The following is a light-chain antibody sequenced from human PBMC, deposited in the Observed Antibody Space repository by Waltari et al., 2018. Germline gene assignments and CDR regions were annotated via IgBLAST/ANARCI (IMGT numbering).Light chain of an antibody. J-gene: IGKJ4*01. CDR2: EVS. Sequence: VVTQTPRSLSVTPGKPASISCKSSQSPLHTNGEIFLSWYLQKPGQAPHLLIYEVSKRFSGVPDRFSGSGSGTDFTLKISRVEAEDVGVYYCMQGIQLPSFGGGTKVEIK. V-gene: IGKV2-29*01. CDR3: MQGIQLPS. CDR1: QSPLHTNGEIF.